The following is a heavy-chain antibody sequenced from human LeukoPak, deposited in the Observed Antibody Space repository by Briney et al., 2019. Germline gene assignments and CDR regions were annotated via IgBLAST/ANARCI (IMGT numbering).Heavy chain of an antibody. D-gene: IGHD3-22*01. CDR3: ARVLHHDSSAFDI. CDR2: MNPNSGNT. Sequence: ASVKVSCKASGYTLTSYDINWVRQATGQGLEWMGWMNPNSGNTGYAQKFQGRVTMTRNTSISTAYMELSSLRSEDTAVYYCARVLHHDSSAFDIWGQGTMVTVSS. V-gene: IGHV1-8*01. J-gene: IGHJ3*02. CDR1: GYTLTSYD.